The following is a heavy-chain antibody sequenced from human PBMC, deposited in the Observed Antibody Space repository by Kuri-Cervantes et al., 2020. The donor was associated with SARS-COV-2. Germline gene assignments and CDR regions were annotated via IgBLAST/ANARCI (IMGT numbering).Heavy chain of an antibody. CDR3: ARGDIVVVTAILFDY. D-gene: IGHD2-21*02. CDR1: GYTFSSYG. J-gene: IGHJ4*02. Sequence: ASVKVSCKASGYTFSSYGISWVRQAPGQGLEWMGWISTNTGNPTYAQGFTGRFVFSLDTSVSTAYLQISSLKAEDTAVYYCARGDIVVVTAILFDYWGQGTLVTVSS. CDR2: ISTNTGNP. V-gene: IGHV7-4-1*02.